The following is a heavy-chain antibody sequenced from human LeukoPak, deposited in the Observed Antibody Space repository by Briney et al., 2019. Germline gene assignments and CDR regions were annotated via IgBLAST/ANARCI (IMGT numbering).Heavy chain of an antibody. J-gene: IGHJ3*02. Sequence: ASVKVSCKASGYTFTSYGISWVRQAPGQGLEWMGRISAYNGNTNYAQKLQGRVIMTTDTSTSTAYMELRSLRSDDTAVYYCARDWVTIFGVVMDDAFDIWGQGTMVTVSS. D-gene: IGHD3-3*01. CDR1: GYTFTSYG. V-gene: IGHV1-18*01. CDR2: ISAYNGNT. CDR3: ARDWVTIFGVVMDDAFDI.